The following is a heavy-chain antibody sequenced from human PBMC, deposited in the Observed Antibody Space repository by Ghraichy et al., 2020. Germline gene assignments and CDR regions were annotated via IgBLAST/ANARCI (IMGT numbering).Heavy chain of an antibody. Sequence: ESLNISCTVSGGSISSWKYYWVWLRQPPGKGLEWIGSISYSGETFYSPSLKSRLTMSADTSKTQFSLGLTSVAAADTAVYYCARHPLDKDVLGGALDIWGEGTPVIVAS. CDR1: GGSISSWKYY. J-gene: IGHJ3*02. D-gene: IGHD3-10*02. CDR2: ISYSGET. V-gene: IGHV4-39*01. CDR3: ARHPLDKDVLGGALDI.